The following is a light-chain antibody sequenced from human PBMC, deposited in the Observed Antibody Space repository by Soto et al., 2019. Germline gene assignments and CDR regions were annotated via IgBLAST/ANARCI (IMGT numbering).Light chain of an antibody. CDR1: SGSVSTADY. CDR2: STT. V-gene: IGLV8-61*01. CDR3: VLYRGSGIGV. Sequence: QTVVTQEPSFSVSPGGTVTLTCGLTSGSVSTADYPSWYQQTPGQPPRTLMHSTTIRSSGVPDRFSGSILGNKAALTITGAQADDESDYYCVLYRGSGIGVFGGGTKLTVL. J-gene: IGLJ3*02.